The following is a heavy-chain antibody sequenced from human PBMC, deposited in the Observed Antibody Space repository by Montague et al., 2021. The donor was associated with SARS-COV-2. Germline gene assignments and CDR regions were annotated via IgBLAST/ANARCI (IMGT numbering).Heavy chain of an antibody. Sequence: SETLSLTRTVSGGSMSDHYWAWIRQPPGKGLEWLAYIYYSGGINSNASLKSRVSMSVDTSKNQFSLKLTSVTAADTAVYYCARAVSVRRAVNWLDPWGQGTLVTVSS. CDR2: IYYSGGI. V-gene: IGHV4-59*11. J-gene: IGHJ5*02. D-gene: IGHD3-10*01. CDR3: ARAVSVRRAVNWLDP. CDR1: GGSMSDHY.